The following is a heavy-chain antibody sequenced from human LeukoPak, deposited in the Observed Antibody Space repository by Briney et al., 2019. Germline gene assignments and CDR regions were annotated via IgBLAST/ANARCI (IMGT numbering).Heavy chain of an antibody. Sequence: PGGSLRLSCAASGFSFSSYGMHWVRQAPGKGLEWVAFIRYDGSNKYYADSVKGRFTISGDNSKNTLYLQMNSLRAGDTAVYYCAKPHFDDWGQGTLVTVSS. CDR2: IRYDGSNK. J-gene: IGHJ4*02. CDR3: AKPHFDD. V-gene: IGHV3-30*02. CDR1: GFSFSSYG.